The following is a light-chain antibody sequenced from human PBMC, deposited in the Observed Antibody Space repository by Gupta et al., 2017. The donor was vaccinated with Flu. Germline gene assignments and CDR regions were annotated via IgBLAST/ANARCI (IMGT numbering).Light chain of an antibody. CDR1: QSGSSSY. Sequence: EKATLSCRATQSGSSSYLAGYQQKPGQAPRLLIYGASSRATGIPDRFSGSGSGTDFTLTISRLEPEDFAAYYCQQYGSSPLTFGGGTKVEIK. CDR3: QQYGSSPLT. V-gene: IGKV3-20*01. CDR2: GAS. J-gene: IGKJ4*01.